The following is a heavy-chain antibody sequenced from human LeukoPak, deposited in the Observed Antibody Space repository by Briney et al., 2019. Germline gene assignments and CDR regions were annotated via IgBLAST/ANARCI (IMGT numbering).Heavy chain of an antibody. D-gene: IGHD4-17*01. CDR2: INHSGST. J-gene: IGHJ4*02. CDR3: ARRVAVTRNFDY. Sequence: EPSETLSLTCAVYGGSFSGYYWSWIRQPPGKGLEWIGEINHSGSTNYNPSLKSRVTISVDTSKNQFSLKLSSVTAADTAVYYCARRVAVTRNFDYWGQGTLVTVSS. V-gene: IGHV4-34*01. CDR1: GGSFSGYY.